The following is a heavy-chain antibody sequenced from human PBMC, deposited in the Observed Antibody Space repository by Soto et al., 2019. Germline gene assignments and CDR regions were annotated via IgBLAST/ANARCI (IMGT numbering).Heavy chain of an antibody. CDR2: VSGDGSTT. J-gene: IGHJ4*02. V-gene: IGHV3-74*01. Sequence: EVQLVESGGGLVQPGGSLRLSCAASGFTFSRHWMHWVRLAPGKGPVWVARVSGDGSTTTYADSVKGRFTISRDNAKSTLYLQMNSLRVEDTAVYFCAKGADNYGGPELDYWGQGTLVTVSS. CDR3: AKGADNYGGPELDY. D-gene: IGHD5-18*01. CDR1: GFTFSRHW.